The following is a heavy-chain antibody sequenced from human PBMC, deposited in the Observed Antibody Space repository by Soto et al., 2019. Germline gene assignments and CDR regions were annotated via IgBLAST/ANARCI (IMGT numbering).Heavy chain of an antibody. CDR3: ARTYSSSWSPFDY. Sequence: QVQLQQWGAGLLKPSETLSLTCAVYGGSFSGYYWSWIRQPPGKGLEWIGEINHSGSTNYNPSLKSRDTISVDTSKNQFSLQLSSVTAADTAVYYCARTYSSSWSPFDYWGQGTLVTVSS. J-gene: IGHJ4*02. CDR2: INHSGST. D-gene: IGHD6-13*01. CDR1: GGSFSGYY. V-gene: IGHV4-34*01.